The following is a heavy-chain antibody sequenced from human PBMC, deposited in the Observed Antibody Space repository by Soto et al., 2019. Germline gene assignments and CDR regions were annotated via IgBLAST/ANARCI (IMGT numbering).Heavy chain of an antibody. V-gene: IGHV4-59*01. CDR2: IFYSGYT. CDR3: ARGVATNEFDS. J-gene: IGHJ4*02. CDR1: GGSINSDC. Sequence: SETLSLTCTVSGGSINSDCWSWIRQPPGKGLEWIGYIFYSGYTKHDPSLKSRVTISVDTSKNQFSLTLSSVTAADTAVYYCARGVATNEFDSWGQRTLVTVSS. D-gene: IGHD5-12*01.